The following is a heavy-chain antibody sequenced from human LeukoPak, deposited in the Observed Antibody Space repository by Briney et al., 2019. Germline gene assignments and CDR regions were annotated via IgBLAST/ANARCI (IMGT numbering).Heavy chain of an antibody. CDR1: GYTFTGYY. J-gene: IGHJ5*02. D-gene: IGHD3-10*01. CDR2: MNPNTGDT. V-gene: IGHV1-8*02. Sequence: ASVKVSCKASGYTFTGYYIHWVRQATGQGLEWMGWMNPNTGDTDYTQKFQGRVTMTRNTSISTAYIELSSLRSEDTAVYYCARGAWFGELTLRPWGQGTLVTVSS. CDR3: ARGAWFGELTLRP.